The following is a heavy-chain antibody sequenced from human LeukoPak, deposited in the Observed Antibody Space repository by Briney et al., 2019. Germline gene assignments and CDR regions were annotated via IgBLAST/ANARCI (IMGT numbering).Heavy chain of an antibody. V-gene: IGHV1-2*06. CDR3: GGELFKTAYSSGWNGLVEV. CDR1: GYTFTGYH. J-gene: IGHJ3*01. CDR2: INPDSGGT. Sequence: GAPVKVSCKVSGYTFTGYHIHWVRQAPRQGLEWMGRINPDSGGTNYAQNFQGRVTMTSDTSISTAYMALSSLRSDDTARYYCGGELFKTAYSSGWNGLVEVWGQGTIDTVSS. D-gene: IGHD6-25*01.